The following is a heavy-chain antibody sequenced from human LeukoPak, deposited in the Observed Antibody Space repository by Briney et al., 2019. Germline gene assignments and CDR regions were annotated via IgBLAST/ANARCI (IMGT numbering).Heavy chain of an antibody. Sequence: SVKVSCKGSGGTFSTYAIGWVRHAPVHGLEWRGSNIHNLGTANYEQKIQGRGTITTDESTSTAYMEQGSLRSEDTGVYYCSRELGGNGFQHWGQGTLVTVSS. D-gene: IGHD4-23*01. CDR3: SRELGGNGFQH. V-gene: IGHV1-69*05. CDR1: GGTFSTYA. CDR2: NIHNLGTA. J-gene: IGHJ1*01.